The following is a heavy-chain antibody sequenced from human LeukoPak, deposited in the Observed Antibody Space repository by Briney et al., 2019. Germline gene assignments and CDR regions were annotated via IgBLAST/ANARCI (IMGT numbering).Heavy chain of an antibody. D-gene: IGHD2-2*01. CDR2: ISYDGSNR. Sequence: GGSLRLSCAASGFTLSSYGMHWVRQAPGEGLEWVAVISYDGSNRYYADSVKGRSTISRDNSKNSLYLQMNRLRAEDTAVYYCAKDPAAGDIVVVPAPYGMDVWGQGTTVTVS. V-gene: IGHV3-30*18. CDR3: AKDPAAGDIVVVPAPYGMDV. CDR1: GFTLSSYG. J-gene: IGHJ6*02.